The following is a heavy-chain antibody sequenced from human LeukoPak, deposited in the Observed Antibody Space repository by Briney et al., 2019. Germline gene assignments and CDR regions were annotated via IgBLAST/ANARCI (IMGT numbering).Heavy chain of an antibody. CDR1: GYSFTSYW. CDR2: IYPGDSDT. Sequence: GESLKISCKGSGYSFTSYWIGWVRQMPGKGLEWMGIIYPGDSDTRYSPSFQGQVTISADKSISTAYLQWSSLKASDTAMYYCAKIEATKRTRYYYMDVWGKGTTVTVSS. V-gene: IGHV5-51*01. CDR3: AKIEATKRTRYYYMDV. D-gene: IGHD5-12*01. J-gene: IGHJ6*03.